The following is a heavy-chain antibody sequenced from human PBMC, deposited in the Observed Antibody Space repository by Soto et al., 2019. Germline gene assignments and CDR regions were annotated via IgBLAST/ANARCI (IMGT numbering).Heavy chain of an antibody. CDR1: GFTFSSYW. V-gene: IGHV3-74*01. Sequence: EGQLVESGGGLVQPVGSLRVSCAASGFTFSSYWMHWVRQAPGKGLVWVSRINSDGSSTNYADFVKGRFAISRDNAKNTLYLQRNSLRVEDTAVYYCSRVGGCTWHWGQGNLVHVSS. J-gene: IGHJ4*02. D-gene: IGHD1-26*01. CDR2: INSDGSST. CDR3: SRVGGCTWH.